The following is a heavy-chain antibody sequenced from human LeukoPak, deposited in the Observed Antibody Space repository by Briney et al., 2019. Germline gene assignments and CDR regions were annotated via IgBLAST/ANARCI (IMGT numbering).Heavy chain of an antibody. J-gene: IGHJ4*02. D-gene: IGHD6-19*01. Sequence: PSETLSLTCAVSGGSLSSSNWWSWVRQPPGKGLEWIGEIYHSGSTNYNPSLKSRVTISVDKSKNQFSLKLSSVTAADTAVYYCARWYSSGWYGNFDYWGQGTLVTVSS. CDR1: GGSLSSSNW. V-gene: IGHV4-4*02. CDR3: ARWYSSGWYGNFDY. CDR2: IYHSGST.